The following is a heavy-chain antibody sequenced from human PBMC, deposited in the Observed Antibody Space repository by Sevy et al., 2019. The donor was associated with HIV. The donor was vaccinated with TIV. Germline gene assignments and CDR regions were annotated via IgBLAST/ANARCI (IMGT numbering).Heavy chain of an antibody. Sequence: GGSLRLSCAASGFTFSSYGMHWVRQAPGKGLEWVAVISNDGSIKYNADSVKGRFTISRDNSKNTLYLQMNSLRAEDTAVYYWAKDLGRDPTSGASYYFDYWGQGTLVTVSS. CDR1: GFTFSSYG. CDR2: ISNDGSIK. J-gene: IGHJ4*02. CDR3: AKDLGRDPTSGASYYFDY. V-gene: IGHV3-30*18. D-gene: IGHD3-10*01.